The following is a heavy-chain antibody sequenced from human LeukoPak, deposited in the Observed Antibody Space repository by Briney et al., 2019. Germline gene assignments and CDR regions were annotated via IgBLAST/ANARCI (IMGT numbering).Heavy chain of an antibody. Sequence: SGPTLVKPTQTLTLTCTFSGFSVSTSRVGVGWIRQPPGKALEWLALIYWNDDKRYSPSLKSRLTITKDTSKNQVVLTMTNMDPVDTATYYCAHLTTQNWGSGHDAFDIWGQGTMVTVSS. V-gene: IGHV2-5*01. J-gene: IGHJ3*02. D-gene: IGHD7-27*01. CDR2: IYWNDDK. CDR3: AHLTTQNWGSGHDAFDI. CDR1: GFSVSTSRVG.